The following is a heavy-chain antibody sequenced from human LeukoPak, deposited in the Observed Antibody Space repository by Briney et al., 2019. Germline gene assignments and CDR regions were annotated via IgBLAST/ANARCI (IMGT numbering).Heavy chain of an antibody. J-gene: IGHJ4*02. Sequence: PGGSLRLSCATSGFTFSDYWMSWVRHSPGKGLERVADIKQDGSDKKYVDSVKGRFTISRDNAKKSLYLQMDSLRAEDTAVYYCARSLWPADYWGQGTLVTVSS. CDR1: GFTFSDYW. D-gene: IGHD3-10*01. CDR2: IKQDGSDK. CDR3: ARSLWPADY. V-gene: IGHV3-7*01.